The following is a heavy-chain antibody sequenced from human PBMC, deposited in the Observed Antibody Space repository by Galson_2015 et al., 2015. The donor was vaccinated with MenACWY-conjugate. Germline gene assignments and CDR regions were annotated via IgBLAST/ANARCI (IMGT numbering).Heavy chain of an antibody. V-gene: IGHV3-7*01. Sequence: SLRLSCAASGFIFSSYSMNWVRQAPGKELGWVASIKQDGSEKYLVDSVKGRFTISRDNAENSLFLQMNSLRAEDTAVYYCARERWVRGVFFDQWGQGTLVTVSS. CDR2: IKQDGSEK. CDR3: ARERWVRGVFFDQ. D-gene: IGHD3-10*01. J-gene: IGHJ4*02. CDR1: GFIFSSYS.